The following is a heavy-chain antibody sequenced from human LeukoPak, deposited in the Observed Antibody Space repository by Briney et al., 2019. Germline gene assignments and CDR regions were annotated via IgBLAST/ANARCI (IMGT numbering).Heavy chain of an antibody. V-gene: IGHV4-4*07. D-gene: IGHD5-18*01. CDR1: GGSISSYY. Sequence: PSETLSLTCTVSGGSISSYYWSWIRQPAGKGLEWIGRIYTSGCTTYNPSLKSRVTMLVDTSNNQFPLKLCFVTAADTAVYYCAREDTAMVWDNWFDPWGQGTLVTVSS. J-gene: IGHJ5*02. CDR2: IYTSGCT. CDR3: AREDTAMVWDNWFDP.